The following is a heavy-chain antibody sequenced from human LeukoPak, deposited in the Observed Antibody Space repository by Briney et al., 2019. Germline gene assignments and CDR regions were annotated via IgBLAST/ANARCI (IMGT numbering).Heavy chain of an antibody. D-gene: IGHD3-10*01. Sequence: GGSLRLFCAASGFTFSSYGMHWVRQAPGKGLVWLSLINNDGSTTNYADSVKGRFTISRDNAKNTVYLQMNSLRAEDTAVYYCAIGGTYGSGSWGQGTLVTVSS. CDR2: INNDGSTT. CDR1: GFTFSSYG. V-gene: IGHV3-74*01. J-gene: IGHJ4*02. CDR3: AIGGTYGSGS.